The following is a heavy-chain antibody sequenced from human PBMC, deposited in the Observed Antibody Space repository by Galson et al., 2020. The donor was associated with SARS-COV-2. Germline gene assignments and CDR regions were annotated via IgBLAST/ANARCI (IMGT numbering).Heavy chain of an antibody. CDR1: GGSISSSSYY. J-gene: IGHJ2*01. CDR2: IYYSGST. D-gene: IGHD3-10*01. Sequence: ASETLSLTCTVSGGSISSSSYYWGWIRQPPGKGLEWIGSIYYSGSTYYNPSLKSRVTISVDTSKNQFSLKLSSVTAADTAVYYCASHALGELSSPNWYFDLWGRGTLVTVSS. CDR3: ASHALGELSSPNWYFDL. V-gene: IGHV4-39*01.